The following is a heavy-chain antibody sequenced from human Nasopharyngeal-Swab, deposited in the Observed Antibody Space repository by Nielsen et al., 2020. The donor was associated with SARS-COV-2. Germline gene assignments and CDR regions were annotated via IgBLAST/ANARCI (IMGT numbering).Heavy chain of an antibody. CDR1: GFTFSSYG. D-gene: IGHD6-13*01. CDR2: IGGNGART. Sequence: GESLKISCTASGFTFSSYGINWVRQAPGKGLEWVSAIGGNGARTHYADSVRGRFIISRDNSKSTLDLQMNSLRAEDTALYHCARPLSRDSTWTTEANWFDPWGQGTLVTVSS. CDR3: ARPLSRDSTWTTEANWFDP. J-gene: IGHJ5*02. V-gene: IGHV3-23*01.